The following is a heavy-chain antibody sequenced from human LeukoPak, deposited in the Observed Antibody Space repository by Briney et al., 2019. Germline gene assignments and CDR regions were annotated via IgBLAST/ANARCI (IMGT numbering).Heavy chain of an antibody. V-gene: IGHV4-34*01. Sequence: SETLSLTCAVYGGSFSGYYWSWIRQPPGKGLEWIGEINHSGSTNYNPSLTSRVTISVDTSKNQFSLKLSSVTAADTAVYYCARLSIAVAGYYFDYWGQGTLVTVSS. D-gene: IGHD6-19*01. CDR1: GGSFSGYY. CDR3: ARLSIAVAGYYFDY. J-gene: IGHJ4*02. CDR2: INHSGST.